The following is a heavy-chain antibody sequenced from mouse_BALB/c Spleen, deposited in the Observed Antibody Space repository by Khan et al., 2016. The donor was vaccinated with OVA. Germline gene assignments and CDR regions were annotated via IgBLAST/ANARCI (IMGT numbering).Heavy chain of an antibody. CDR2: INPHIGET. V-gene: IGHV1-20*02. CDR1: GYSFTGYF. Sequence: VQLKQSGPELVKPGASVKISCKASGYSFTGYFMNWVMQSHGKSLEWIGRINPHIGETFYNQKFKGKATLTVDESSSTAHMELRSLACEDSAVYYCARIYGSDFDYWGQGTTLTVSS. CDR3: ARIYGSDFDY. D-gene: IGHD1-1*01. J-gene: IGHJ2*01.